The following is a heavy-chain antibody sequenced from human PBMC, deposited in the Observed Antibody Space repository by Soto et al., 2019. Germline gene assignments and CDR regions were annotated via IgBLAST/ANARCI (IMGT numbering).Heavy chain of an antibody. CDR3: AKDPIVVPLDGMDV. V-gene: IGHV3-23*01. CDR1: GFTFSSYA. J-gene: IGHJ6*02. CDR2: ISGSGGST. D-gene: IGHD2-15*01. Sequence: PGWSLRLSCAASGFTFSSYAMSWVRQAPGKGLEWVSAISGSGGSTYYADSVKGRFTISRDNSKNTLYLQMNSLRAEDTAVYYCAKDPIVVPLDGMDVWGQGTTVTVSS.